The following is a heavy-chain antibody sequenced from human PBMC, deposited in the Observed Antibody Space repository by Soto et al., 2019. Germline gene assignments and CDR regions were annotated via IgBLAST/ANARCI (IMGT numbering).Heavy chain of an antibody. CDR1: GGSFSGYY. CDR2: INHSGST. J-gene: IGHJ6*03. Sequence: TLSLTCAVYGGSFSGYYWSWIRQPPGKGLEWIGEINHSGSTNYNPSLKSRVTISVDTSKNQFSLKRSSVTTTDTAVYYCARGRDVPAAWKYYYYMDVWAKGTTVTVSS. CDR3: ARGRDVPAAWKYYYYMDV. V-gene: IGHV4-34*01. D-gene: IGHD2-2*01.